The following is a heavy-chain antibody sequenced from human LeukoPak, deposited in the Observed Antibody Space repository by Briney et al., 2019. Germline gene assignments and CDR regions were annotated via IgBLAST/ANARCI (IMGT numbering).Heavy chain of an antibody. CDR1: GFTFNNYA. Sequence: GGSLRLSCETSGFTFNNYAVSWGRQAPGKGLEWVSAISGSGGSTYYADSVKGRFTISRDNSKNTLYLQMNSLRAEDTAVYYCAKARYGGYDVKYYFDYWGQGTLVTVSS. CDR2: ISGSGGST. D-gene: IGHD5-12*01. V-gene: IGHV3-23*01. CDR3: AKARYGGYDVKYYFDY. J-gene: IGHJ4*02.